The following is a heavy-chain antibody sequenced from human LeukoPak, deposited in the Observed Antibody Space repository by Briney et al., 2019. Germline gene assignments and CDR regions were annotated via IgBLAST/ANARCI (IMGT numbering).Heavy chain of an antibody. CDR1: GYTFSSYG. D-gene: IGHD6-13*01. CDR2: ISAYNGNT. V-gene: IGHV1-18*01. J-gene: IGHJ4*02. CDR3: ARPSYSSGWYGEDY. Sequence: ASVKVSCKGSGYTFSSYGLSGVRQGPGDGLEWMGWISAYNGNTNYAQRFQGRVTMTTETSTRTAYTELRSLRRDDTAVYYCARPSYSSGWYGEDYWGQGTLVTVSS.